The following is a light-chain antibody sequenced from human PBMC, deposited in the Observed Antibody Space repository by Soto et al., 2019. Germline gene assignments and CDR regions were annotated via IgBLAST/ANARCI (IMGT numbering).Light chain of an antibody. CDR3: AAWADTLNGPV. V-gene: IGLV1-44*01. J-gene: IGLJ2*01. CDR2: SNS. Sequence: QLVLTQPPSASRAPGQRVTISCSGSSSNIGSNAVNWYQQLPGTAPKLLIFSNSQRPSGVPDRFSGSSSGTSASLAIGGLQSEDEADYYCAAWADTLNGPVFGGGTKLTVL. CDR1: SSNIGSNA.